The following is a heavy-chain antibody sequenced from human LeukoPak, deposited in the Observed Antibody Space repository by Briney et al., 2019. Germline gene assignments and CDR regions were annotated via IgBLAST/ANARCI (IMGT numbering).Heavy chain of an antibody. CDR1: GVSISTYY. Sequence: SETQSLTCTVSGVSISTYYWSWIRQPPGMGLEWIGYTYYSGSTNYNPSLKSRITILVDASKNQFSLKLSSVTAADTAIYYCARTYTYGDTRLDYWGQGTLVTVSS. V-gene: IGHV4-59*01. CDR3: ARTYTYGDTRLDY. J-gene: IGHJ4*02. CDR2: TYYSGST. D-gene: IGHD5-18*01.